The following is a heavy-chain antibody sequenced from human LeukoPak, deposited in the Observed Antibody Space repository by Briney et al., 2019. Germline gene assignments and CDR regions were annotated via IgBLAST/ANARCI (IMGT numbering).Heavy chain of an antibody. CDR2: IKQDGSEK. D-gene: IGHD3-10*01. Sequence: GGSLRLSCAASGFTFSSYWMSWVRQAPGKGLEWVANIKQDGSEKYYVDSVKGRFTISRDNAKNSLYLQMNSLRAEDTAVYYCARVMVGFGELFQFDYWGQGTLVTVSS. CDR1: GFTFSSYW. CDR3: ARVMVGFGELFQFDY. V-gene: IGHV3-7*01. J-gene: IGHJ4*02.